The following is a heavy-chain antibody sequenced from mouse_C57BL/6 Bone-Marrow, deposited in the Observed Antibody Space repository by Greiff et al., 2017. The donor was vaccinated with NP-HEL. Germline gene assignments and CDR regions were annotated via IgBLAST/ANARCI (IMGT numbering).Heavy chain of an antibody. V-gene: IGHV1-55*01. CDR2: IYPGSGST. CDR3: AKTTAHFDY. J-gene: IGHJ2*01. CDR1: GYTFTSYW. D-gene: IGHD1-2*01. Sequence: QVHVKQPGAELVKPGASVKMSCKASGYTFTSYWITWVKQRPGQGLEWIGDIYPGSGSTNYNEKFKSKATLTVDTSSSTAYMQLSSLTSEDSAVYYCAKTTAHFDYWGQGTTLTVSS.